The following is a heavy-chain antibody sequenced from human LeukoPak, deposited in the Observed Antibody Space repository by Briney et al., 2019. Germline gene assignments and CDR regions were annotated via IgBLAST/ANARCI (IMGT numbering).Heavy chain of an antibody. J-gene: IGHJ6*03. CDR1: GGSFSGYY. V-gene: IGHV4-34*01. CDR2: INHSGST. CDR3: ARDGYKGVYYMDV. Sequence: SETLSLACAVYGGSFSGYYWSWIRQPPGKGLEWIGEINHSGSTNYNPSLKSRVTISVDTSKNQFSLKLSSVTAADTAVYYCARDGYKGVYYMDVWGKGTTVTVSS. D-gene: IGHD5-24*01.